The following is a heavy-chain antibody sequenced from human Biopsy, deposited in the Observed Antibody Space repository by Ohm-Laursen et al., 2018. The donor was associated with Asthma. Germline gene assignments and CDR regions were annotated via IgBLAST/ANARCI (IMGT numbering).Heavy chain of an antibody. CDR3: ARRGITGTTLDY. CDR1: GYTFTSYS. V-gene: IGHV1-46*01. CDR2: INPSGGST. J-gene: IGHJ4*02. D-gene: IGHD1-7*01. Sequence: SVKVSCKASGYTFTSYSMHWVRQAPGQGLEWMGIINPSGGSTSYAQKFQGRVTMTRGTSTSTVYMELSSLRSEDTAVYYCARRGITGTTLDYWGQGTLVTVSS.